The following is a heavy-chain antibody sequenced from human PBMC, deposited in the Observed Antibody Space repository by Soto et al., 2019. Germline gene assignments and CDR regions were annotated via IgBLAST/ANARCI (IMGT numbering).Heavy chain of an antibody. J-gene: IGHJ4*02. CDR1: GGSISSGDYY. CDR2: IYYSGST. Sequence: LSLTCTVSGGSISSGDYYWSWIRQPPGKGLEWIGYIYYSGSTYYNPSLKSRVTISVDTSKNQFSLKLSSVTAADTAVYYCASMVRGAIGSYFDYWGQGTLVTVSS. V-gene: IGHV4-30-4*01. CDR3: ASMVRGAIGSYFDY. D-gene: IGHD3-10*01.